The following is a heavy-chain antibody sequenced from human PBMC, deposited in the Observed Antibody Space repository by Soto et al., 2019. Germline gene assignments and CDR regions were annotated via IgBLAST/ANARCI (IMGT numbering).Heavy chain of an antibody. Sequence: EVQLLESGGGLVQPGVSLRLSCAASGFTFSSYAMTWVRQAPGRGLDWVSTIGDSGGSAFYAASVKGRFIISRDNSKNTLYLQTNSLRAEDTALYYCAKLGSASCYATADSWGQGTLVTVSS. CDR3: AKLGSASCYATADS. CDR2: IGDSGGSA. J-gene: IGHJ4*02. V-gene: IGHV3-23*01. D-gene: IGHD2-2*01. CDR1: GFTFSSYA.